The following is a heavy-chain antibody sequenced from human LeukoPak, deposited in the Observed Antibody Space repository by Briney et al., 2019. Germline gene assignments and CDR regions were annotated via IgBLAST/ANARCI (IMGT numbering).Heavy chain of an antibody. D-gene: IGHD4-17*01. V-gene: IGHV3-23*01. CDR2: IGGSGSVSNT. CDR1: GFTFSSYA. CDR3: AKDRGNYGDYVGWFDP. Sequence: GGSLRPSCAASGFTFSSYAMSWVRQAPGNGLEWVSAIGGSGSVSNTYYADSVKGRFTISRDNSKNTLYLQMNSLRAADTAVYYCAKDRGNYGDYVGWFDPWGQGTLVTVSS. J-gene: IGHJ5*02.